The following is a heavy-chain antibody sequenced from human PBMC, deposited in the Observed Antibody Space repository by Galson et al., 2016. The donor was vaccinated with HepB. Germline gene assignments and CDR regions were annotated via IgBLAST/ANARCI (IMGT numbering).Heavy chain of an antibody. J-gene: IGHJ3*01. CDR1: GFTLSSHA. Sequence: SLRLSCAASGFTLSSHAMHWVRQAPGKGLEWVAGISYDGNNKYEGDSVKGRFTMSRDNSKNTVHLQMNSLRAEDTAVYYCARDVGDWSGYYLGFAFDVWGQGTMVTVSS. CDR2: ISYDGNNK. V-gene: IGHV3-30*04. D-gene: IGHD3-3*01. CDR3: ARDVGDWSGYYLGFAFDV.